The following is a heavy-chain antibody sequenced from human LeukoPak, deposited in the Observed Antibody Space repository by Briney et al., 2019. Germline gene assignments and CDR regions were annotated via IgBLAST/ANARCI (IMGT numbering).Heavy chain of an antibody. D-gene: IGHD4-23*01. V-gene: IGHV4-59*05. CDR2: IYYSGST. Sequence: LRLSCAASGFTFSSYSMNWVRQPPGKGLEWIGSIYYSGSTYYNPSLKSRVTISVDTSKNQFSLKLSSVTAADTAVYYCAGRQEYGGNSDWPGDYWGQGTLVTVSS. CDR1: GFTFSSYSMN. CDR3: AGRQEYGGNSDWPGDY. J-gene: IGHJ4*02.